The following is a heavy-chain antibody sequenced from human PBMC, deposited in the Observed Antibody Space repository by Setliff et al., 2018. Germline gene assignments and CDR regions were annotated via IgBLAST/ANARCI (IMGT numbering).Heavy chain of an antibody. Sequence: PGGSLRLSCTASGFTFGDYAMSWVRQAPGKGLEWVGFIRSKAYGGTTEYAASAKGRFTISRDDSKNTLYLQMNSLKTEDTAVYCCTTAPQLFDWGQGTLVTVSS. CDR3: TTAPQLFD. CDR1: GFTFGDYA. V-gene: IGHV3-49*04. D-gene: IGHD2-2*01. CDR2: IRSKAYGGTT. J-gene: IGHJ4*02.